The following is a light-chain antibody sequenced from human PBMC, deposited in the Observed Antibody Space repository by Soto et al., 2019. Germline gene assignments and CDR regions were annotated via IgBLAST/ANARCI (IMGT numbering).Light chain of an antibody. J-gene: IGKJ2*01. CDR2: AAS. CDR3: LQHNSYPYT. Sequence: DVQMTQSPSSLSASVGDRVTIACRASQGIGNDLGWYQQKPGKAPKRLIYAASSLQSGVPSRFSGSGSGTEFTLTINSLQPEDFATYYCLQHNSYPYTFGQGTKLEIK. V-gene: IGKV1-17*01. CDR1: QGIGND.